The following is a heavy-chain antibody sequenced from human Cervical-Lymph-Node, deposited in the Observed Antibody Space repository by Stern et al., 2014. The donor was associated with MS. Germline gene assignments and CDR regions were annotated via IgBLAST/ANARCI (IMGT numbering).Heavy chain of an antibody. CDR2: IFPLFDTA. D-gene: IGHD3-3*01. CDR3: ARGSVYYDFWTTSYGHLEF. J-gene: IGHJ4*02. Sequence: QVQLVQSGAEVKRPGSSVKVSCKTSGDNFTKYAFNWVRLVPGRGLERMGGIFPLFDTADYAHKFKGRVSITADESTSTTYMDLSSLTSEDTALYYCARGSVYYDFWTTSYGHLEFWGQGTLVTVSS. CDR1: GDNFTKYA. V-gene: IGHV1-69*01.